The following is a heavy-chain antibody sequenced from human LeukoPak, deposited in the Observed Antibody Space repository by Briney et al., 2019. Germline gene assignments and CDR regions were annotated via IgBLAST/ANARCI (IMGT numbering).Heavy chain of an antibody. CDR3: ARGHHCSGGSCYSDY. D-gene: IGHD2-15*01. Sequence: GASVKVSCKASGYTFTSYGISWVRQAPGQGLEWMGWIGAYNGNTNYAQKLQGRVTMTTDTSTSTAYMELRSLRSDDTAVYYCARGHHCSGGSCYSDYWGQGTLVTVSS. CDR2: IGAYNGNT. V-gene: IGHV1-18*01. CDR1: GYTFTSYG. J-gene: IGHJ4*02.